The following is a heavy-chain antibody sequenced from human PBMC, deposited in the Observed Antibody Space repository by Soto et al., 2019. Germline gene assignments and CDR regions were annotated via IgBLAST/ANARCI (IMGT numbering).Heavy chain of an antibody. V-gene: IGHV1-2*02. CDR2: ISPKSGGT. D-gene: IGHD6-19*01. Sequence: QVQLVQSGAEVKKPGASVKVSCEASGYTFIDYYMHWVRQAPGQGFEWMGRISPKSGGTNYAQKFPASVTMSWQTSLNTAYMELSSLMSEDTAVYYCARPPGYISDWYYFDLWGQGTLVTVSS. CDR3: ARPPGYISDWYYFDL. CDR1: GYTFIDYY. J-gene: IGHJ4*02.